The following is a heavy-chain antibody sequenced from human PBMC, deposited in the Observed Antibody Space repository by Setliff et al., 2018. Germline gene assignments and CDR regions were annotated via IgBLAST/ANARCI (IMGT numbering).Heavy chain of an antibody. Sequence: SETLSLTCSVSDDSIYSDYYFWGWIRQPPGKGLEWIGTISSSGTSKYNSSLGGRATLSIDVPERQFALRLSSVTDADTAVYFCAREGRWDYSYPIYWGQGTLVTVSS. J-gene: IGHJ4*02. V-gene: IGHV4-39*01. CDR1: DDSIYSDYYF. CDR3: AREGRWDYSYPIY. D-gene: IGHD4-4*01. CDR2: ISSSGTS.